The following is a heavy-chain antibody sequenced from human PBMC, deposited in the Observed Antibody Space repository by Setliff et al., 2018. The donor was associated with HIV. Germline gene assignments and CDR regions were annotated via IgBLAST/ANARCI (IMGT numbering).Heavy chain of an antibody. Sequence: GASVKVSCKASGDTSNSYAIGWVRQAPGQGPERMGGIIPIFGSPQYAPQFRGRATITADESSRTAYMELTSLKSEDSAVYYCASASGDYEPYQYWGQGTLVTVSS. J-gene: IGHJ1*01. CDR1: GDTSNSYA. D-gene: IGHD4-17*01. CDR2: IIPIFGSP. CDR3: ASASGDYEPYQY. V-gene: IGHV1-69*13.